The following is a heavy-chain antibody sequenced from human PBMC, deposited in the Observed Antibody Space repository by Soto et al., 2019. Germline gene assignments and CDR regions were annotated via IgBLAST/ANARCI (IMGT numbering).Heavy chain of an antibody. CDR1: GYTFIDFF. D-gene: IGHD3-3*01. V-gene: IGHV1-2*02. Sequence: ASVKVSCKASGYTFIDFFIHCVRQAPGQGLEWMGWINPNSGDTNYAQSFQGRVAMTRDTSVTTAFMELNSLRPDDTAVYFCARGALSGFFIYWGQGALVTVSS. CDR2: INPNSGDT. J-gene: IGHJ4*02. CDR3: ARGALSGFFIY.